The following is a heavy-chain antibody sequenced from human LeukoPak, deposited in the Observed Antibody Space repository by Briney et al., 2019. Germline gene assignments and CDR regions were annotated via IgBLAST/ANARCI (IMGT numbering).Heavy chain of an antibody. CDR2: IIPIFGTA. CDR3: ARDKVKADYYDSSGYST. J-gene: IGHJ5*02. D-gene: IGHD3-22*01. CDR1: GGAFKTYA. V-gene: IGHV1-69*06. Sequence: ASVKVSCKASGGAFKTYAISWVRQAPGQGLEWMGGIIPIFGTANYAQKFQGRVTITADKSTSTAYMELSSLRSEDTAVYYCARDKVKADYYDSSGYSTWGQGTLVTVSS.